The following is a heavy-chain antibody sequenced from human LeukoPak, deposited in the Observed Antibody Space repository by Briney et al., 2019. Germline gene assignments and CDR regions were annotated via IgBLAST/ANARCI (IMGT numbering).Heavy chain of an antibody. CDR1: GFTFSSYW. V-gene: IGHV3-74*01. CDR3: ARSDQADDY. J-gene: IGHJ4*02. Sequence: GGSLRLSCAASGFTFSSYWMHWVRQVPGKGLVWVARINRGGSSITYADCVKGRFTISRDNAKNTLCLQMDSLRAEDTGVYYCARSDQADDYWGQGTLVTVSS. D-gene: IGHD2-2*01. CDR2: INRGGSSI.